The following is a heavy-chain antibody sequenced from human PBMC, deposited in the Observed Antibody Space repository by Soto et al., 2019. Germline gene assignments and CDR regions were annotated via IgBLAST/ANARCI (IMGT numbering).Heavy chain of an antibody. CDR1: GYTFSDYD. CDR3: ARGRFRRTWFDP. V-gene: IGHV1-8*01. D-gene: IGHD3-16*01. CDR2: MNPYSGNT. J-gene: IGHJ5*02. Sequence: ASVKVSCKASGYTFSDYDISWVRQAAGQGLEWMGWMNPYSGNTGYAQKFQGRVTMTTDTSITTAYMELSSLRFEDTAIYYCARGRFRRTWFDPWGQGTLVTVSS.